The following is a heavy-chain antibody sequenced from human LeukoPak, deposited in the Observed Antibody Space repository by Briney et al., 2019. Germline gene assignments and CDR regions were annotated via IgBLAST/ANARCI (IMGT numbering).Heavy chain of an antibody. Sequence: GGSLRLSCAASGFTFSSYWMHWVRQAPGKGLAWVSRINSDGSSTSYADSVKGRFTISRDNAKNTLYLQMYNLRAEDTAVYYCVSIPGDWGQGILVTVSS. CDR2: INSDGSST. J-gene: IGHJ4*02. CDR1: GFTFSSYW. CDR3: VSIPGD. V-gene: IGHV3-74*01. D-gene: IGHD7-27*01.